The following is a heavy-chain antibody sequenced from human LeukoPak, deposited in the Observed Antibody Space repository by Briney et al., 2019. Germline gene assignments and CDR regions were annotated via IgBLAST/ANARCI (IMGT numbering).Heavy chain of an antibody. Sequence: GGSLRLSCAASGFTFSSYDMSWVRQAPGKGLEWVSYISTSGRTIYYADSVKGRFTISRDNAKNSLYLQMNSLRAEDTAVYYCAKEATWGYDPFDYWGQGTLVTVSS. V-gene: IGHV3-48*03. CDR2: ISTSGRTI. CDR1: GFTFSSYD. J-gene: IGHJ4*02. D-gene: IGHD3-16*01. CDR3: AKEATWGYDPFDY.